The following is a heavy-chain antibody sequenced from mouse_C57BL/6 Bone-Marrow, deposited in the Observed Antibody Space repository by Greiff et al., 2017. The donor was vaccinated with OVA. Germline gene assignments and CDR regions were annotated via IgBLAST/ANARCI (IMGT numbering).Heavy chain of an antibody. CDR3: ASAVFAY. CDR2: IDPSDSYT. V-gene: IGHV1-50*01. CDR1: GYTFTSYW. Sequence: QVQLQQPGAELVKPGASVKLSCKASGYTFTSYWMQWGKQRPGQGLEWIGEIDPSDSYTNYNQKFKGKATLTVDTSSSTAYMQLNSLTSEDSAVYYCASAVFAYWGQGTLVTVSA. J-gene: IGHJ3*01.